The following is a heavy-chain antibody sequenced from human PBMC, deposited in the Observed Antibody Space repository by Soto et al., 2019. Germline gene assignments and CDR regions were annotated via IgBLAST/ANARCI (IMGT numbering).Heavy chain of an antibody. CDR2: IKQDGSEK. CDR1: GFTFSSYW. V-gene: IGHV3-7*05. Sequence: GGSLRLSCAASGFTFSSYWMSWVRRAPGKGLEWVANIKQDGSEKYYVDSVKGRFTISRDNAKNSLYLQMNSLRAEDTAVYYCAREAYYYDSSGYYYPSDYWGQGTLVTVSS. J-gene: IGHJ4*02. CDR3: AREAYYYDSSGYYYPSDY. D-gene: IGHD3-22*01.